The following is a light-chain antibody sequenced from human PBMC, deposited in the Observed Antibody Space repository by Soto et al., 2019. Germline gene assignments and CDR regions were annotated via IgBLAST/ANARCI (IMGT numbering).Light chain of an antibody. CDR2: DVS. V-gene: IGLV2-14*03. CDR1: SSDIGDYNY. CDR3: SSYTSSSVI. J-gene: IGLJ2*01. Sequence: QSALTQPASVSGSPGQSITISCTGTSSDIGDYNYVSWYQQHPGKAPKLMIYDVSNRPSGVSNRFSGSKSGNTASLTISRLQTEDEADYYCSSYTSSSVIFGGGTKLTVL.